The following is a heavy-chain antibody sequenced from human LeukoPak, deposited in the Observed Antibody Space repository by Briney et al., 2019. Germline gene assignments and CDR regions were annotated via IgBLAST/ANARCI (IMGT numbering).Heavy chain of an antibody. Sequence: SQTLSLTCAISGDSVSSNSAAWNWIRQSPSRGLEWLGRTYYRSKWYNDYAVSVKSRITINPDTSKNQFSLQLNSVTPEDTAVYYWARGGVLDSYWCFDLWGRGTMVIVSS. CDR3: ARGGVLDSYWCFDL. D-gene: IGHD1-26*01. V-gene: IGHV6-1*01. J-gene: IGHJ2*01. CDR2: TYYRSKWYN. CDR1: GDSVSSNSAA.